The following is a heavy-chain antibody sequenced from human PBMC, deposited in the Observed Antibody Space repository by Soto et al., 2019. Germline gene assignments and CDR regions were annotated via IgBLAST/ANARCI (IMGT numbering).Heavy chain of an antibody. D-gene: IGHD5-18*01. CDR3: ARHPQRWIQLWGGGGMDV. Sequence: PGESLKISCKGSGYSLTSYWIAWVRQMPGKGLEWMGIIYPGDSDTRYSPSFQGQVTISADKSISTAYLQWSSLKASDTAMYYCARHPQRWIQLWGGGGMDVWGQGSTVTVSS. CDR1: GYSLTSYW. CDR2: IYPGDSDT. J-gene: IGHJ6*02. V-gene: IGHV5-51*01.